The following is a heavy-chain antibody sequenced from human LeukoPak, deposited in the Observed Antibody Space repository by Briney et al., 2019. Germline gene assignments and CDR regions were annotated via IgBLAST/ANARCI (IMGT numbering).Heavy chain of an antibody. Sequence: GGSLRLSCAASGFTFSSYSMNWVRQAPGKGREGVSSISSSSSYIYYADSVKGRFTISRDNAKNSLYLQMNSLRAEDTAVYYCARDDAGSRDGYNAPNDYWGQGTLVTVSS. V-gene: IGHV3-21*01. J-gene: IGHJ4*02. CDR2: ISSSSSYI. CDR1: GFTFSSYS. CDR3: ARDDAGSRDGYNAPNDY. D-gene: IGHD5-24*01.